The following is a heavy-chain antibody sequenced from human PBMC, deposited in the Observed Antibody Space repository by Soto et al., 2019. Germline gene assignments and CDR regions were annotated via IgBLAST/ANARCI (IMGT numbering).Heavy chain of an antibody. J-gene: IGHJ5*01. CDR3: AKGPDGSGYYHNWFDS. CDR2: ISRTGDSA. CDR1: GFSFSDYA. V-gene: IGHV3-23*01. D-gene: IGHD3-22*01. Sequence: GSLTLSCAASGFSFSDYAMSWVRQAPGKGLEWVSSISRTGDSAYYADSVKGRFAISRDRSKNRLSLQMNSLRVEDTAVYYCAKGPDGSGYYHNWFDSWGQGTLMTVSS.